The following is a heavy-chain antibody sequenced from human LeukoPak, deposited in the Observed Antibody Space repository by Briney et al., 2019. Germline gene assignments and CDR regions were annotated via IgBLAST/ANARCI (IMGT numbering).Heavy chain of an antibody. D-gene: IGHD4-17*01. V-gene: IGHV1-18*01. CDR1: GYTFTSCG. J-gene: IGHJ6*04. CDR3: ARDDYGAPMDV. Sequence: GASVKVSCKASGYTFTSCGVSWVRQAPGQGLEWMGWISAYNGNTNYAQKLQGRVTMTTDTSTSTAYMELRSLRSDDTAVYYCARDDYGAPMDVWGKGTAVTVSS. CDR2: ISAYNGNT.